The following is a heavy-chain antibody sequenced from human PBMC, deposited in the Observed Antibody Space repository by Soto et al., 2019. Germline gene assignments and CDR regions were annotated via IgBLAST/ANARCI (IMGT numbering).Heavy chain of an antibody. V-gene: IGHV3-30-3*01. J-gene: IGHJ5*02. CDR2: ISYDGSNK. Sequence: QVQLVESGGGVVQPGRSLRLSCAASGFTFSSYAMHWVRQAPGKWLEWVAVISYDGSNKYYADSVKGRFTISRDNSKNTLYLQMNSLRAEDTAVYYCARDGRPLVQWFGELAVGWFDPWGQGTLVTVSS. D-gene: IGHD3-10*01. CDR3: ARDGRPLVQWFGELAVGWFDP. CDR1: GFTFSSYA.